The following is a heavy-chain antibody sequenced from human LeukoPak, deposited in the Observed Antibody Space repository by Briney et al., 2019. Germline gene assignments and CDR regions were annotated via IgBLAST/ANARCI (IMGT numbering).Heavy chain of an antibody. CDR1: GGSISSYY. Sequence: SETLPLTCTVSGGSISSYYWSWIRQSPGKGLEWIGYIYYSGSTNYNPSLKSRVTISVDTSKNQFSLKLTSVTAADTAVYYCARVFSGLDYWGQGTLVTVSS. D-gene: IGHD2-8*02. V-gene: IGHV4-59*01. CDR2: IYYSGST. J-gene: IGHJ4*02. CDR3: ARVFSGLDY.